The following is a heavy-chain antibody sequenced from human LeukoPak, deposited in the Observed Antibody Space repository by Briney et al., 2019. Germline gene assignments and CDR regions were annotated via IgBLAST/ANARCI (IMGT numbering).Heavy chain of an antibody. CDR2: IKQDGSEK. V-gene: IGHV3-7*05. D-gene: IGHD5-24*01. CDR3: ARASDPWLQLT. CDR1: GFTFSSYA. J-gene: IGHJ5*02. Sequence: GGSLRLSCAASGFTFSSYAMHWVRQAPGKGLEWVGNIKQDGSEKRYADSVRGRFSISRDNAQTSLYLQMNSLRAEDTAVYYCARASDPWLQLTWGQGTLVTVSS.